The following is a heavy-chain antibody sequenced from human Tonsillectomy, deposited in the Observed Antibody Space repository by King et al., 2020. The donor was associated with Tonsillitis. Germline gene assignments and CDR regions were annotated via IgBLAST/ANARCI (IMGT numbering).Heavy chain of an antibody. D-gene: IGHD3-22*01. CDR3: SRQRESLWLAETPMCYALDV. J-gene: IGHJ6*02. V-gene: IGHV3-66*04. CDR2: IYSGGTR. Sequence: VQLVESGGGLVQPGGSLRLSCAASGFSVSNNYMNWVRQAPGKGLEWVSLIYSGGTRYYADSVVGRFPISRDNSNNTLYLQMSSLRADDTGVYYCSRQRESLWLAETPMCYALDVWGQGTTVTVSS. CDR1: GFSVSNNY.